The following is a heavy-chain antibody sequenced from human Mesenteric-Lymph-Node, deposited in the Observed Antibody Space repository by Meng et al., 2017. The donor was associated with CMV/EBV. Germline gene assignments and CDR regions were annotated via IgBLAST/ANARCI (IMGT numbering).Heavy chain of an antibody. CDR1: GGSFSGYY. CDR3: ARHQRWLKSEGGFNY. CDR2: INHSGST. V-gene: IGHV4-34*01. Sequence: QGQRQQWGEGLLKPSEPLYLTCAVYGGSFSGYYWSWIRQPPGKGLEWIGEINHSGSTNYNPSLKSRVTISVDTSKNQFSLKLSSVTAADTAVYYCARHQRWLKSEGGFNYWGQGTLVTVSS. D-gene: IGHD4-23*01. J-gene: IGHJ4*02.